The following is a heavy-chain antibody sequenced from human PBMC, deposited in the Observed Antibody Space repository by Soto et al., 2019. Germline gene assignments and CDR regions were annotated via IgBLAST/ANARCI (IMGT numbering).Heavy chain of an antibody. CDR3: TRGSRRSGEAPPPDS. CDR1: GYTFTSYA. D-gene: IGHD2-15*01. V-gene: IGHV1-46*03. J-gene: IGHJ4*02. Sequence: ASVKVSCKASGYTFTSYAMHWVRQAPGQRLEWMGWINPSGGSTSNAQKFQGRVIMTRDTSTSTVYMELSSLRSDDTGVFYCTRGSRRSGEAPPPDSWGQGTLVTVSS. CDR2: INPSGGST.